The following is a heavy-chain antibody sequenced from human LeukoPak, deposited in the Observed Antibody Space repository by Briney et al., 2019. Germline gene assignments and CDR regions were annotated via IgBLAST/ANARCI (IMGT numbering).Heavy chain of an antibody. CDR2: IAGNGGST. Sequence: GGSLRLSCAASGFTFRSYAMSWVRQAPGKGLEWVSTIAGNGGSTDYADSVKGRFTISRDNAKNSLYLQMNSLRAEDTAVYYCAELGITMIGGVWGKGTTVTISS. CDR1: GFTFRSYA. J-gene: IGHJ6*04. V-gene: IGHV3-23*01. CDR3: AELGITMIGGV. D-gene: IGHD3-10*02.